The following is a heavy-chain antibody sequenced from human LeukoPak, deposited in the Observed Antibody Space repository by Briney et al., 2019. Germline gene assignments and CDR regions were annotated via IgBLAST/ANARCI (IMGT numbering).Heavy chain of an antibody. D-gene: IGHD2-8*01. J-gene: IGHJ3*02. V-gene: IGHV1-2*02. CDR2: INPNNGGT. CDR3: ARDGLYCTNGVCSSDI. CDR1: GYTFTGYY. Sequence: ASVKVSCKASGYTFTGYYMHWVRQAPGQGLEWVGWINPNNGGTSYAQKFQGRVTMTRDTSITTAYMELPTLTSDDTAVYYCARDGLYCTNGVCSSDIWGQGTLVTVSS.